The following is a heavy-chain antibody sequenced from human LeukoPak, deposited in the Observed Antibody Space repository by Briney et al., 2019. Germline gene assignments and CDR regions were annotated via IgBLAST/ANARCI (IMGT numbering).Heavy chain of an antibody. CDR3: AREDYTLPSNYYYYMDV. Sequence: SVKVSCKASGGTFSSYAISWVRQAPGQGLEWMGGIIPIFGTANYAQKFQGRVTITTDESTSTAYMELSSLRSENTAVYYCAREDYTLPSNYYYYMDVWGKGTTVTVSS. V-gene: IGHV1-69*05. CDR1: GGTFSSYA. D-gene: IGHD3-3*01. J-gene: IGHJ6*03. CDR2: IIPIFGTA.